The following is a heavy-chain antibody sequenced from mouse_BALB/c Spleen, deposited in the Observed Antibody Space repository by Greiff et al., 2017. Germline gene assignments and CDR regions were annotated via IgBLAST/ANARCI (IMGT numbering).Heavy chain of an antibody. CDR1: GFTFSSYA. CDR3: ARGDYYGSSPYYFDY. CDR2: ISSGGST. D-gene: IGHD1-1*01. J-gene: IGHJ2*01. Sequence: EVKLVESGGGLVKPGGSLKLSCAASGFTFSSYAMSWVRQTPEKRLEWVASISSGGSTYYPDSVKGRFTISRDNARNILYLQMSSLRSEDTAMYYCARGDYYGSSPYYFDYWGQGTTLTVSS. V-gene: IGHV5-6-5*01.